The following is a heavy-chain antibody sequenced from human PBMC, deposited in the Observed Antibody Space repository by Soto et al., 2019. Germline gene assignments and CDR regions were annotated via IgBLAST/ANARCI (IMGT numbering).Heavy chain of an antibody. D-gene: IGHD1-26*01. V-gene: IGHV1-2*02. CDR1: GYTLTDYY. Sequence: ASVKVSCKAAGYTLTDYYIHWGRQAHGQGLEWMGWINPSSGDTNYAQNFQGRVTMTRDTSISTAYMDLISLRSDDTAVYYCASALHRGTYHSPSDYWGQGTLVTVSS. CDR2: INPSSGDT. J-gene: IGHJ4*02. CDR3: ASALHRGTYHSPSDY.